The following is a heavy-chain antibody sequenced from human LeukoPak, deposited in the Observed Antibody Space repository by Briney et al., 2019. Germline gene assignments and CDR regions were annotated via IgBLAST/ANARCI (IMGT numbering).Heavy chain of an antibody. CDR1: GFTLRNYA. CDR2: IGAGDKYT. J-gene: IGHJ3*02. CDR3: AKGRLRWYQIDAFDI. Sequence: GRSLRLSCAASGFTLRNYAMSWVRQAPGKGLEWVSSIGAGDKYTYYGDSVKGRFTISRDNSKNTLYLQMNSLRAEDTAVYYCAKGRLRWYQIDAFDIWGQGTMVTVSS. D-gene: IGHD4-23*01. V-gene: IGHV3-23*01.